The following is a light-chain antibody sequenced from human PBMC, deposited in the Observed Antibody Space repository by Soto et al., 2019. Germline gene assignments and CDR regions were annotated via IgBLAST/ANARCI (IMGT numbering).Light chain of an antibody. CDR3: QHTTSFPYT. V-gene: IGKV1-12*01. CDR1: QGINSW. Sequence: DIQMTQSPSSVSASVGDRVTITCRASQGINSWLAWYQQKPGKAPKLLIYAASSLQRGVPSRFTGICSGTDFSLTITSLQPEDFPTYYCQHTTSFPYTFGQGPKLEIK. CDR2: AAS. J-gene: IGKJ2*01.